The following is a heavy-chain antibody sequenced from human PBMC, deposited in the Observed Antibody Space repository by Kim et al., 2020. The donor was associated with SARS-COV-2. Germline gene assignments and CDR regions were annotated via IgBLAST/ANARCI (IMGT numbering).Heavy chain of an antibody. CDR3: ARSGEFNNWFDP. Sequence: ASVKVSCKASGYTFTSYAMHWVRQAPGQRLEWMGWINAGNGNTKYSQKFQGRVTITRDTSASTAYMELSSLRSEDTAVYYCARSGEFNNWFDPWGQGTLVTVSS. V-gene: IGHV1-3*01. CDR2: INAGNGNT. D-gene: IGHD3-16*01. J-gene: IGHJ5*02. CDR1: GYTFTSYA.